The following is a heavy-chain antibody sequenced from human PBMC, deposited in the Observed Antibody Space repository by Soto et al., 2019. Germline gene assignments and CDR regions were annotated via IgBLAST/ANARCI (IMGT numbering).Heavy chain of an antibody. CDR2: INHSGST. J-gene: IGHJ4*02. CDR3: ARGGDYYDSSGYADY. CDR1: GGSFSGYY. Sequence: QVQLQQWGAGLLKPSETLSLTCAVYGGSFSGYYWSWIRQPPGKGLEWIGEINHSGSTNYNPSLKSGVTISVDTSKNQFSLKLSSVTAADTAVYYCARGGDYYDSSGYADYWGQGTLVTVSS. D-gene: IGHD3-22*01. V-gene: IGHV4-34*01.